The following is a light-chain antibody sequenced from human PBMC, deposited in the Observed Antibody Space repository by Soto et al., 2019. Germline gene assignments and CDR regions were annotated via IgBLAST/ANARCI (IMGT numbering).Light chain of an antibody. Sequence: QSALTQPPSASGSPGQSVTISCTGTSSDLGAYNYVSWYQQHPGKAPKLMIYEVNKRPSGVPDRFSGSKSGNTASLTVSGLQAEDEADYYCISYAGSNRVFGTGTKVTVL. CDR2: EVN. CDR3: ISYAGSNRV. J-gene: IGLJ1*01. CDR1: SSDLGAYNY. V-gene: IGLV2-8*01.